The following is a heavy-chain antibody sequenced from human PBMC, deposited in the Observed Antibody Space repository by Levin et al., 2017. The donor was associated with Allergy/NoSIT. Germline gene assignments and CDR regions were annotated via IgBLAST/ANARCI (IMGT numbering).Heavy chain of an antibody. CDR2: ISGSATTT. Sequence: GESLKISCAASGFTFSTYAMSWVRQAPGKGLEWVSAISGSATTTYFADSVKGRFTISRDNSKNTLYLQMNSLSPEDTALYYCGKAQLNGYPTIAENWGQGTLVTVSS. J-gene: IGHJ4*02. D-gene: IGHD1-1*01. CDR1: GFTFSTYA. CDR3: GKAQLNGYPTIAEN. V-gene: IGHV3-23*01.